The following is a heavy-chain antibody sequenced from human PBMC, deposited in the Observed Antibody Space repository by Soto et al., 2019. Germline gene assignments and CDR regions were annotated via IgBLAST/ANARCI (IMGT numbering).Heavy chain of an antibody. V-gene: IGHV4-30-4*01. CDR3: ARGRYCLTGRCFPNWFDS. CDR1: GDSISNLDYF. Sequence: SLSLTCSVSGDSISNLDYFWAWIRQPPGQALEYIGYIYKSATTYYNPSFESRVAISVDTSKSQFSLNVTSVTAADTAVYFCARGRYCLTGRCFPNWFDSWGQGALVTVSS. CDR2: IYKSATT. D-gene: IGHD7-27*01. J-gene: IGHJ5*01.